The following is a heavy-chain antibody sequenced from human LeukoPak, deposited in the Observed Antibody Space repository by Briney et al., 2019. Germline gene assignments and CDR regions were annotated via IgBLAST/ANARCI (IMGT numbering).Heavy chain of an antibody. CDR2: IYYSGST. J-gene: IGHJ5*02. D-gene: IGHD6-19*01. CDR1: GGSIRSSSYY. CDR3: ARDVAVAPNNWFDP. V-gene: IGHV4-39*07. Sequence: SETLSLTCTVSGGSIRSSSYYWGWIRQPPGKGLEWIVSIYYSGSTYYNPSLKSRLTISVDTSKNHFSVKLSSVTAADTAVYYCARDVAVAPNNWFDPWGQGTLVTVSS.